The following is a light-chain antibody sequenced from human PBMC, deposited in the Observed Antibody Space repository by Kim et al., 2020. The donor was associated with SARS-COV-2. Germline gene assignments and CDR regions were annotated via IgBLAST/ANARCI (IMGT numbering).Light chain of an antibody. Sequence: QTATTTCTENSNNVGNQGAAWLQQHQGRPPKLLSYRNNNRPSGISERLSASRSGNTASLTITGLQPEDEADYYCSAWDSSLSAWVFGGGTQLTVL. CDR2: RNN. CDR3: SAWDSSLSAWV. CDR1: SNNVGNQG. V-gene: IGLV10-54*01. J-gene: IGLJ3*02.